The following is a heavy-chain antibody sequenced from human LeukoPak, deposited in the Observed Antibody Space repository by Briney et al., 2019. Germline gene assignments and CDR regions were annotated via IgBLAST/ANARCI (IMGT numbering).Heavy chain of an antibody. CDR2: VTGSGGTT. CDR1: GFTFSSYA. J-gene: IGHJ4*02. Sequence: PGGSLRLSCAASGFTFSSYAMSWVRQAPGKGLEWVSTVTGSGGTTYYADSVKGRFTISRDNSKNTLYLQMNSLRDEDTAVYYCANVRSGYWGQGTLVTVSS. CDR3: ANVRSGY. V-gene: IGHV3-23*01.